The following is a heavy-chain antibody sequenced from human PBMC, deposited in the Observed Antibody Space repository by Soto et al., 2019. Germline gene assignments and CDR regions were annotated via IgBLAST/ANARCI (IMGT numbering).Heavy chain of an antibody. Sequence: GESLKISCKGSGYSFTNYWIGWVRQMPGKGLEWMGIIYPGDSHAIYSPSFQGQVTMSADKPISTAYLQWSSLKASDTAMYYCARPYSGGPNDPFDVWGQGXMVTVSS. CDR3: ARPYSGGPNDPFDV. V-gene: IGHV5-51*04. CDR1: GYSFTNYW. J-gene: IGHJ3*01. D-gene: IGHD1-26*01. CDR2: IYPGDSHA.